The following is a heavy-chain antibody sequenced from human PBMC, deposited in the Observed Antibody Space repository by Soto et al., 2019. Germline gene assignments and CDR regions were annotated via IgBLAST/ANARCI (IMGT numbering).Heavy chain of an antibody. CDR1: GFTFSSYA. CDR3: ARGTAARSFDC. J-gene: IGHJ4*02. V-gene: IGHV3-30-3*01. CDR2: ISYDGSNK. D-gene: IGHD6-6*01. Sequence: QVQLVESGGGVVQPGRSLRLSCAASGFTFSSYAMHWVRQAPGKGLEWVAVISYDGSNKYYADSVKGRFTISRDNSKNTLYLQMSSLRAEDTAVYYCARGTAARSFDCWGQGTLVTVSS.